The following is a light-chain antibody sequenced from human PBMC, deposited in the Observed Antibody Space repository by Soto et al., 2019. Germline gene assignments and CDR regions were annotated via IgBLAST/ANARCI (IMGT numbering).Light chain of an antibody. CDR3: QQYIDWPPYT. J-gene: IGKJ2*01. V-gene: IGKV3-15*01. CDR1: QTVSRS. CDR2: GAS. Sequence: EVVLTQSPATLSVSPGERATLSCRASQTVSRSLAWYQQKPGQAPRLLIYGASTRATGIPGRFSGSGSGTDFTLTISSLQSEDFAVYYCQQYIDWPPYTFDQGTKVEIK.